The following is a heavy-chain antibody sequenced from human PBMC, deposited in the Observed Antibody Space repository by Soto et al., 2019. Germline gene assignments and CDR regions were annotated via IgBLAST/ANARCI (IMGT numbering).Heavy chain of an antibody. CDR2: IIPILGIA. CDR1: GGTFSSYT. CDR3: AKDGSSNLYYFHY. J-gene: IGHJ4*02. D-gene: IGHD4-4*01. V-gene: IGHV1-69*04. Sequence: GASVKVSCKASGGTFSSYTISWVRQAPGQGLEWMGRIIPILGIANYAQKFQGRVTITADKSTSTAYMELSSLRSEDTAVYYCAKDGSSNLYYFHYWGQGTLVTVSS.